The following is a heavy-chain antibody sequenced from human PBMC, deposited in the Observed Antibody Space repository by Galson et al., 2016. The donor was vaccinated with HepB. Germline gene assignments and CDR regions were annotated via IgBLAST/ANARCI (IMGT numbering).Heavy chain of an antibody. CDR3: AKESGLWNVRTDFDY. CDR2: ISGSGGAT. CDR1: GFTFSDYA. Sequence: SLRLSCAASGFTFSDYAMNWVRQAPGKGLEWVSVISGSGGATYYADSVKGRFTISRDNSKNTLYLQMNSLRADDTAVYYCAKESGLWNVRTDFDYWGQGTVVTVSS. D-gene: IGHD1-1*01. V-gene: IGHV3-23*01. J-gene: IGHJ4*02.